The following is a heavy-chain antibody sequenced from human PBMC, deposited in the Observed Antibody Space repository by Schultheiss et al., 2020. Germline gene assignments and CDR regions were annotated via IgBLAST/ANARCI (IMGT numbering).Heavy chain of an antibody. D-gene: IGHD3-22*01. CDR1: GYTFTSYG. Sequence: SVKVSCKASGYTFTSYGISWVRQAPGQGLEWMGRIIPILGIANYAQKFQGRVTITADKSTSTAYMELSSLRSEDTAVYYCARGEEQYYYDSSGSPYVWGKGTTVTVSS. CDR3: ARGEEQYYYDSSGSPYV. CDR2: IIPILGIA. J-gene: IGHJ6*04. V-gene: IGHV1-69*04.